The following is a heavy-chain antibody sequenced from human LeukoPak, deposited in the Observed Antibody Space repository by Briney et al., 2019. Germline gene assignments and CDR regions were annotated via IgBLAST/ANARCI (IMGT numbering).Heavy chain of an antibody. V-gene: IGHV3-74*01. J-gene: IGHJ5*01. CDR3: TRDWHHYDFDS. Sequence: GGSLRLSCAASGFTFSSYYMHWVRQAPGKGLLWVSRINGVGSDRIYADSVKGRFTISRDNAKNTVYLQMNSLRDEDTALYYCTRDWHHYDFDSWGQGTLVTVSS. CDR1: GFTFSSYY. CDR2: INGVGSDR. D-gene: IGHD3-3*01.